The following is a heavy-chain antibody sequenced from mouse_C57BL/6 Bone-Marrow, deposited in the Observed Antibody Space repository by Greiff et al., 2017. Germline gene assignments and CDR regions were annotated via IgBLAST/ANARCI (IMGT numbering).Heavy chain of an antibody. J-gene: IGHJ2*01. D-gene: IGHD1-1*01. CDR3: ARNYYGSSWYFAY. Sequence: VQLQQSGPELVKPGASVKISCKASGYTFTDYYMNWVKQSHGQSLEWIGDINPNNGGTSYNQKFKGKATLTVDKSSSTAYMEHRSLTSEDSAVFYGARNYYGSSWYFAYWGQGTILTVSS. CDR1: GYTFTDYY. CDR2: INPNNGGT. V-gene: IGHV1-26*01.